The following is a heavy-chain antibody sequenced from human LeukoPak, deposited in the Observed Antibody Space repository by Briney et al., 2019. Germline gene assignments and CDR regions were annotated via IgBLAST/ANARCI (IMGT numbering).Heavy chain of an antibody. V-gene: IGHV4-38-2*02. D-gene: IGHD3-22*01. J-gene: IGHJ4*02. Sequence: PSETLSLTCTVSGYSISSGHYWGWIRQPPGKGLEWIGSIYHSGSTYYNPSLKSRVTISVDTSKNQFSLKLSSVTAADTAVYYCARDRDRIPLYYYDSSGYGDFDYWGQGTLVTVSS. CDR1: GYSISSGHY. CDR2: IYHSGST. CDR3: ARDRDRIPLYYYDSSGYGDFDY.